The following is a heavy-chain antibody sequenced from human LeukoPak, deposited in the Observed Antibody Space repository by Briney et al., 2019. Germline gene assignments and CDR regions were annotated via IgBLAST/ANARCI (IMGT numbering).Heavy chain of an antibody. CDR2: ISYDDGSNK. J-gene: IGHJ4*02. V-gene: IGHV3-30-3*01. Sequence: PGGSLRLSCGASGFTFSSYAMHWVRQAPGKGLEWVAVISYDDGSNKYYAHSVKGRFTISRGNSKNTLYLQMNSLRAEDTAVYYCARVYSSSWYGSFDYWGQGTLVTVSS. D-gene: IGHD6-13*01. CDR3: ARVYSSSWYGSFDY. CDR1: GFTFSSYA.